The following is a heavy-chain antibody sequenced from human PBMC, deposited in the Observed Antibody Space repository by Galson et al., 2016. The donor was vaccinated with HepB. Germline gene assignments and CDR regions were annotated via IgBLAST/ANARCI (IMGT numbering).Heavy chain of an antibody. V-gene: IGHV3-33*01. CDR1: GFTFSSYG. Sequence: SLRLSCAASGFTFSSYGMHWVRQAPGKGLEWVAVIWYDGSNEHYADSVKGRFTISRDNSKSTLYLQMNSLRAEDTAVYYCGRAAGSGSQYYYGVDVWGQGTTVTVSS. CDR2: IWYDGSNE. J-gene: IGHJ6*02. CDR3: GRAAGSGSQYYYGVDV. D-gene: IGHD3-10*01.